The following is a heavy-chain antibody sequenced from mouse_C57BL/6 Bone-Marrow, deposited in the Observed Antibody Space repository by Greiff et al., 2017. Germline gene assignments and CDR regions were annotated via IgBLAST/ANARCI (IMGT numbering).Heavy chain of an antibody. V-gene: IGHV1-64*01. CDR2: IHPNSGST. Sequence: VQLQQPGAELVKPGASVKLSCKASGYTFTSYWMHWVKQRPGQGLEWIGMIHPNSGSTNYNEKLKSQVTLTVDKSTSTAYMQLSSLASEDSAVYYCARGRWLPAWFAYWGQGTLVTVSA. CDR1: GYTFTSYW. J-gene: IGHJ3*01. CDR3: ARGRWLPAWFAY. D-gene: IGHD2-3*01.